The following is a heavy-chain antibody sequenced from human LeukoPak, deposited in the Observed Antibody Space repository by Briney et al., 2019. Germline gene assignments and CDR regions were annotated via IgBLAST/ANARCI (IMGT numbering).Heavy chain of an antibody. CDR3: VRVDTSGYYYELSFDY. J-gene: IGHJ4*02. D-gene: IGHD3-22*01. CDR2: KKKDGSEK. V-gene: IGHV3-7*01. Sequence: GGSLRLSCAASGFTFSSYWMSWVRQAPGKGLEGVANKKKDGSEKEYVDSVKGRFTISRENAKNSVYLQMNSLRVEDTAVYYCVRVDTSGYYYELSFDYWGQGTLVTVSS. CDR1: GFTFSSYW.